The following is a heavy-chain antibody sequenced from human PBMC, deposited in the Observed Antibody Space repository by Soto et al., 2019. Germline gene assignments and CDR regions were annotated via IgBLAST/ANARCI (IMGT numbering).Heavy chain of an antibody. Sequence: QVQLVQSGAEVKKPGASVNVSCKASGYTFGSYGMTWVRQAPGQGLEWMGWISAYNGNTDYAQKFQGRVTLTTDTSTDTAYMELRSLRSDDTAVYYCARDRVVVPGWFDPWGQGTLVTVSS. D-gene: IGHD3-3*01. CDR3: ARDRVVVPGWFDP. CDR1: GYTFGSYG. V-gene: IGHV1-18*01. CDR2: ISAYNGNT. J-gene: IGHJ5*02.